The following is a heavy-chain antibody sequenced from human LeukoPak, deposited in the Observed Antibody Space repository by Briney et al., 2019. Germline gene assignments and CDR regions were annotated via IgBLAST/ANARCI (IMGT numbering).Heavy chain of an antibody. Sequence: QPGGSLSLSCAASGFTFSNYWMSWVRQAPGKGLEWVANMKEDGSEKYYVDSVKGRFTISRDNARNSLYLQMNSLRAEDTAVYYCASGRQLGYWGQGILVTVSS. D-gene: IGHD6-13*01. V-gene: IGHV3-7*01. CDR2: MKEDGSEK. J-gene: IGHJ4*02. CDR1: GFTFSNYW. CDR3: ASGRQLGY.